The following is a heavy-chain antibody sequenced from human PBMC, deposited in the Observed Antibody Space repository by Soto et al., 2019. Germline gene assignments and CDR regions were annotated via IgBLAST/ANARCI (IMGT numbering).Heavy chain of an antibody. V-gene: IGHV3-74*01. CDR2: INSDGSST. D-gene: IGHD6-6*01. CDR3: TRSGSSPYYYGMDV. Sequence: EVQLVESGGGLVQPGGSLRLSCAASGFTFSSYWMHWVRQAPGKGLVWVSRINSDGSSTNYADSVKGRFTISRDNARNMLFLQMDTLRAEDTAVYYGTRSGSSPYYYGMDVWGQGTTVTVSS. J-gene: IGHJ6*02. CDR1: GFTFSSYW.